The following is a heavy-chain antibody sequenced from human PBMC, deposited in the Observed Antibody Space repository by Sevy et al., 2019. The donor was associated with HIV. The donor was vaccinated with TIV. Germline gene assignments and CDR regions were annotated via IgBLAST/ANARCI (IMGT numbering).Heavy chain of an antibody. J-gene: IGHJ4*02. CDR2: IRTKAYGGTK. D-gene: IGHD3-10*02. Sequence: GGSLRLSCTASGFTFADYAMNWFRQAPGKGLEWVGFIRTKAYGGTKEYAASVKGRFTISRDDSKSIAYLQMNSLKTDDTAVYYCTRGRYTYVPFDYWGQGTLVTVSS. CDR1: GFTFADYA. V-gene: IGHV3-49*03. CDR3: TRGRYTYVPFDY.